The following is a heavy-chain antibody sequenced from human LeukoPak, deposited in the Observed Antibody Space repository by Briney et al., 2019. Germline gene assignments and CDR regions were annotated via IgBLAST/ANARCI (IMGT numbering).Heavy chain of an antibody. V-gene: IGHV3-23*01. CDR3: ARGSLLAYCGGDCYSDAFDI. Sequence: GGSLRLSCAASGFTFSSYAMSWVRQAPGKGLEWVSAISGSGGSTYYADSVKGRFTISRDNSKNTLYLQMNSLRAEDTAVYYCARGSLLAYCGGDCYSDAFDIWGQGTMVTVSS. CDR1: GFTFSSYA. D-gene: IGHD2-21*02. CDR2: ISGSGGST. J-gene: IGHJ3*02.